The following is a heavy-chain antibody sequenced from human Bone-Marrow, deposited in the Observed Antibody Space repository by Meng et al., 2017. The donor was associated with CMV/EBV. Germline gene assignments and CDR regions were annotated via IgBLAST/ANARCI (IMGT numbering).Heavy chain of an antibody. CDR2: INPSGGST. CDR1: GYTFTSYY. J-gene: IGHJ4*02. Sequence: ASVKVSCKASGYTFTSYYMHWVRQAPGQGLEWMGIINPSGGSTSYAQKFQGRVTMTRDTSTSTAYMELRSLSSDDTAVYYCARTSRTAFPGVVPAAPEGVAYWGQGPRVTFSS. D-gene: IGHD2-2*01. V-gene: IGHV1-46*01. CDR3: ARTSRTAFPGVVPAAPEGVAY.